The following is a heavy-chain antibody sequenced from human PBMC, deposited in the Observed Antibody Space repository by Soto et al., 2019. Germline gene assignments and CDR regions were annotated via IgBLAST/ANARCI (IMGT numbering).Heavy chain of an antibody. V-gene: IGHV4-59*01. J-gene: IGHJ4*02. CDR2: IYYSGST. CDR3: ARGGAGDSGYDWAFYFDY. CDR1: GGSFSGYY. D-gene: IGHD5-12*01. Sequence: PSETLSLTCAVYGGSFSGYYWSWIRQPPGKGLEWIGYIYYSGSTNYNPSLKSRVTISVDTSKNQFSLKLSSVTAADTAVYYCARGGAGDSGYDWAFYFDYWGQGTLVTVSS.